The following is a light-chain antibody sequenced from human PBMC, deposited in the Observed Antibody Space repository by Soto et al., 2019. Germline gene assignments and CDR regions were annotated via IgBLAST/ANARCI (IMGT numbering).Light chain of an antibody. CDR3: SSHTSSRAFVV. J-gene: IGLJ2*01. CDR2: DVT. CDR1: SSDIGDYNH. Sequence: QSVLTQPASVSGSPGQSITISCIGTSSDIGDYNHVSWYQLRPGKAPKLMIFDVTNRPSGVSSRFSGSKSGDTASLTVSGLQAEDEAKYYCSSHTSSRAFVVFGGGTKLTVL. V-gene: IGLV2-14*01.